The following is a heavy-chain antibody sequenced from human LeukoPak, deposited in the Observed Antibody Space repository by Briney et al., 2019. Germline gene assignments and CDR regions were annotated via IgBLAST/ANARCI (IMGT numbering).Heavy chain of an antibody. D-gene: IGHD5-24*01. V-gene: IGHV3-49*04. CDR3: TREMATVVHWFDP. CDR1: GFSFEDYG. CDR2: IKRKLYGETT. J-gene: IGHJ5*02. Sequence: GGSLRLSCTGSGFSFEDYGLTWVRQAPGKGLEWVGFIKRKLYGETTKYASSVKGRFSISRDDSKGVAYLHMDSLKTDDTAVYYCTREMATVVHWFDPWGRGTLVTVSS.